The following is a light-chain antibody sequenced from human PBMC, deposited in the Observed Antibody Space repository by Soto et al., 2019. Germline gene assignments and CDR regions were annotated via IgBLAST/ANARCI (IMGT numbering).Light chain of an antibody. V-gene: IGLV2-8*01. CDR2: EVT. CDR1: SSDVGGYKY. J-gene: IGLJ2*01. CDR3: SSYGGTNNVV. Sequence: QSVLTQPPSASGSPGQSVTISCTGTSSDVGGYKYVSWYQHHPGKAPKVVIYEVTKRPSGVPDRFSGSQSGNTASLTVSGLQAEDEADYYCSSYGGTNNVVFGGVTKLTVL.